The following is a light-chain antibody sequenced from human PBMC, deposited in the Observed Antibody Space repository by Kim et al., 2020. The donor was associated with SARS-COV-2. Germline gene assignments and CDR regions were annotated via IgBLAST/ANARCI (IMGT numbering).Light chain of an antibody. CDR1: RRLLSSANNKNH. Sequence: INCKASRRLLSSANNKNHLLWLQQKPGQPPKVIIYWASTRESGVPDRFSGSGSGTDFTLTISSLQAEDVAIYYCQEYFGVNRGSHTFGQGTKLEI. V-gene: IGKV4-1*01. CDR3: QEYFGVNRGSHT. CDR2: WAS. J-gene: IGKJ2*01.